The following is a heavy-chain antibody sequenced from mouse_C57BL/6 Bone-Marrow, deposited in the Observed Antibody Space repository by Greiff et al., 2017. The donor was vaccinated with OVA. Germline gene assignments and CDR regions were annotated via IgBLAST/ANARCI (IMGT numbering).Heavy chain of an antibody. D-gene: IGHD2-3*01. CDR1: GYTFTDYE. V-gene: IGHV1-15*01. CDR3: TPDGYYSYYYAMDY. J-gene: IGHJ4*01. CDR2: IDPETGGT. Sequence: VKLMESGAELVRPGASVTLSCKASGYTFTDYEMHWVKQTPVHGLEWIGAIDPETGGTAYNQKFKGKAILTADKSSSTAYMELRSLTSEDSAVYYCTPDGYYSYYYAMDYWGQGTSVTVSS.